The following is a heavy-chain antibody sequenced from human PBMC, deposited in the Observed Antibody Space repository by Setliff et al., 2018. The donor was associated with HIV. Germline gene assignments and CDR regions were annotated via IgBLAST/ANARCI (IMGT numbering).Heavy chain of an antibody. J-gene: IGHJ3*01. CDR2: IYPGDSDT. CDR1: GYSFSSYW. D-gene: IGHD4-17*01. V-gene: IGHV5-51*01. Sequence: GESLKISCKGSGYSFSSYWIGWVRQMPGKGLEWMGIIYPGDSDTRYSPSFHGQVSFFADKSISTAYLQWSSLKASDTAIYYCATSDYGGGSGHFQRWGQGTMVTV. CDR3: ATSDYGGGSGHFQR.